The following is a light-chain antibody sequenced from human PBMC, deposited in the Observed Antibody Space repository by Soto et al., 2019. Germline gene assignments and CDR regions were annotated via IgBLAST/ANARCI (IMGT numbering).Light chain of an antibody. Sequence: QSVLSQPASVSGSPGQSITISCTGTSSDISDYNYVSWSQQHPGKAPKLMIYEVSNRPSGVSNRFSGSKSGNTASLTISGLQAEDEADYYCSSYTSSNTWVFGGGTKLTVL. CDR2: EVS. J-gene: IGLJ3*02. CDR1: SSDISDYNY. CDR3: SSYTSSNTWV. V-gene: IGLV2-14*01.